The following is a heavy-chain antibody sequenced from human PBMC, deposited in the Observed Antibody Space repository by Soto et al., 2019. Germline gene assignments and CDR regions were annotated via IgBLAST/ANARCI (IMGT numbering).Heavy chain of an antibody. J-gene: IGHJ6*02. CDR2: ISYDGSNK. V-gene: IGHV3-30-3*01. CDR1: GFTFSSYA. CDR3: ARDRYRSPYYYYGMDV. Sequence: GGSLRLSCAASGFTFSSYAMHWVRQAPGKGLEWVAVISYDGSNKYYADSVKGRFTISRDNSKNTLYLQMNSLRAEDTAVYYCARDRYRSPYYYYGMDVWGQGTTVTVSS. D-gene: IGHD3-16*02.